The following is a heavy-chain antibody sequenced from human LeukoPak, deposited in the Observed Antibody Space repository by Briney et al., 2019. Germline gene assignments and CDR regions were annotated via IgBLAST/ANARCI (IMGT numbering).Heavy chain of an antibody. V-gene: IGHV1-69*05. CDR2: IIPIFGTA. Sequence: GASVKVSCKASGGTFSSYAISWVRQAPGQGLEWMGGIIPIFGTANYAQKFQGRVTITTDESTSTAYTELSSLRSEDTAVYYCARGAPAAGTRIWLDPWGQGTLVTVSS. CDR3: ARGAPAAGTRIWLDP. D-gene: IGHD6-13*01. J-gene: IGHJ5*02. CDR1: GGTFSSYA.